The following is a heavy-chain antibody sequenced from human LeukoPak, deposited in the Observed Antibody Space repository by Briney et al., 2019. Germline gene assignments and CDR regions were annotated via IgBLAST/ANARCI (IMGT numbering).Heavy chain of an antibody. CDR1: GFTFSSYA. CDR3: ASPYGSGSYSYYGMDV. V-gene: IGHV3-30*04. CDR2: ISYDGSNK. D-gene: IGHD3-10*01. Sequence: GGSLRLSCAASGFTFSSYAMHWVRQAPGKGLEWVAVISYDGSNKYYADSVKGRFTISRDNSKNTLYLQMNSLRAEDTAVYYCASPYGSGSYSYYGMDVWGQGTTVTVSS. J-gene: IGHJ6*02.